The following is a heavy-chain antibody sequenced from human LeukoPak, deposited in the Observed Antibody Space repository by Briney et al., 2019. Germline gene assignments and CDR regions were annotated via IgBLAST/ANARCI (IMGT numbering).Heavy chain of an antibody. CDR2: IYYSGST. V-gene: IGHV4-59*11. Sequence: TLSLTCTVSGGSISSHYWSWIRRPPGKGLEWIGYIYYSGSTNYNPSLKSRVTISVDTSKNQFSLKLSSVTAADTAVYYCARSIAVAGTFDYSGQGTLVTVSS. D-gene: IGHD6-19*01. CDR1: GGSISSHY. CDR3: ARSIAVAGTFDY. J-gene: IGHJ4*02.